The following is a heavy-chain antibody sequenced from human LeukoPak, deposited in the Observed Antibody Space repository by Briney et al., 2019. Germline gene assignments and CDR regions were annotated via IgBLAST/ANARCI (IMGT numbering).Heavy chain of an antibody. J-gene: IGHJ6*02. CDR2: IKTKGESYAT. CDR1: GFTFSGSA. CDR3: TRLSGGNSDSYYYGLDV. D-gene: IGHD4-23*01. V-gene: IGHV3-73*01. Sequence: GGSLRLSCAASGFTFSGSAIHGVREASGKGLEWVARIKTKGESYATAYVASVKGRLTISRDDSKNTAYLQMDSLKTEDTAMYYCTRLSGGNSDSYYYGLDVWGQGTTVTVSS.